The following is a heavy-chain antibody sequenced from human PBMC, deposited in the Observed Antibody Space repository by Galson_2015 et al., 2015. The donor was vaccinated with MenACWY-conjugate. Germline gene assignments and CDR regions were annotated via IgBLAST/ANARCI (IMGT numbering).Heavy chain of an antibody. J-gene: IGHJ4*02. D-gene: IGHD6-13*01. CDR1: GFTFGSYS. CDR2: ISSSSSTI. CDR3: ANSISDIAAAWY. Sequence: SLRLSCAASGFTFGSYSMNWVRQAPGKGLEWVSYISSSSSTIYYADSVKGRFTISRDNAKNSLYLQMNSLRAEDTAVYYCANSISDIAAAWYWGQGTLVTVSS. V-gene: IGHV3-48*01.